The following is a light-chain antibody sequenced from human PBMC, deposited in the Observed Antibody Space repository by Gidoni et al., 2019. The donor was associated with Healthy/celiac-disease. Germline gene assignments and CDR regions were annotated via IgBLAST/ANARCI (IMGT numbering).Light chain of an antibody. J-gene: IGKJ5*01. CDR2: AAS. CDR1: QSISSY. CDR3: QQSYSTPIT. V-gene: IGKV1-39*01. Sequence: DIQMTQSTSSQSASVGDRVTITCRASQSISSYLNWYQQKPGKAPKLLIYAASSLQSGVPSRFSGSGSGTDFTLTISSLQPEDFATYYCQQSYSTPITFGQGTRLEIK.